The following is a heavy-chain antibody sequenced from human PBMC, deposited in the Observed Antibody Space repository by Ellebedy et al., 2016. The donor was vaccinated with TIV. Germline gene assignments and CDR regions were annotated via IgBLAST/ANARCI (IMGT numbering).Heavy chain of an antibody. V-gene: IGHV3-23*01. CDR3: ARDKRFQKHYGMDV. CDR1: RFTFSTYA. J-gene: IGHJ6*02. CDR2: ISSSGSST. Sequence: GESLKISCAASRFTFSTYAMSWVRQAPGKGLEWVSAISSSGSSTYYADSVKGRFTISRDNAKNSLYLEMTSLRAEDTAVYYCARDKRFQKHYGMDVWGQGTTVTVSS.